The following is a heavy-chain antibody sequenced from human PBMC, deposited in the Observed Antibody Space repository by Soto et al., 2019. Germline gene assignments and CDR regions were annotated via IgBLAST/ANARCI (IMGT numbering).Heavy chain of an antibody. V-gene: IGHV3-15*07. J-gene: IGHJ6*02. CDR3: TTDPGGSGSYLGLYYYYGMDV. CDR2: IKSKTDGGTT. Sequence: EVQLVESGGGLVKPEGSLRLSCAASGFTFSNAWMSWVRQAPGKGLEWVGRIKSKTDGGTTDYAAPVKGRFTISRDDSKNTLYLQMNSLKTEDTAVYYCTTDPGGSGSYLGLYYYYGMDVWGQGTTVTVSS. CDR1: GFTFSNAW. D-gene: IGHD3-10*01.